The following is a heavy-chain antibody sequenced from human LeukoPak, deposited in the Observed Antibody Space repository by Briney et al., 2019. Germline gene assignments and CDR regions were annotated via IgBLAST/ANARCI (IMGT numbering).Heavy chain of an antibody. D-gene: IGHD6-19*01. CDR1: GGSISSYY. J-gene: IGHJ5*02. V-gene: IGHV4-4*07. CDR3: ARDDGAVAGIGFNWFDP. Sequence: SETLSLTCTVSGGSISSYYWSWIRQPAGKGLEWIGRIYTNGSTNYNPSLKSRVTMSVDTSKNQFSLKLSSVTAADTAVYYCARDDGAVAGIGFNWFDPWGQGTLVTVSS. CDR2: IYTNGST.